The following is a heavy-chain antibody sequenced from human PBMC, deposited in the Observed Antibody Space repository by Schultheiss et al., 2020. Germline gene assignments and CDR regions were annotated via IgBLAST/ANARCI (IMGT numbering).Heavy chain of an antibody. D-gene: IGHD3-9*01. J-gene: IGHJ4*02. Sequence: GGSLRLSCAASGFTFSSYAMHWVRQAPGKGLEWVAVISYDGSNKYYADSVKGRFTISRDNAKNSLYLQMNSLRAEDTAVYYCARGAWGDYDILTGYYPELDYWGQGTLVTVSS. V-gene: IGHV3-30-3*01. CDR2: ISYDGSNK. CDR3: ARGAWGDYDILTGYYPELDY. CDR1: GFTFSSYA.